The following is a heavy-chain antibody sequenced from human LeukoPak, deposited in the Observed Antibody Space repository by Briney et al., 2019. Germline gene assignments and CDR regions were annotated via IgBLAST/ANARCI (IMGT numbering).Heavy chain of an antibody. V-gene: IGHV3-23*01. D-gene: IGHD1-26*01. Sequence: AGGSLRLSCAASEFTFSSYAMNCVRQAPGKGLEWVSSISGSGDKTYYADSVKGRFTISRDNSKNTLYLQMNSLRAEDTALYYCAKAWDSGTYEGYFFDYWGQGTLVTVSS. CDR1: EFTFSSYA. CDR2: ISGSGDKT. CDR3: AKAWDSGTYEGYFFDY. J-gene: IGHJ4*02.